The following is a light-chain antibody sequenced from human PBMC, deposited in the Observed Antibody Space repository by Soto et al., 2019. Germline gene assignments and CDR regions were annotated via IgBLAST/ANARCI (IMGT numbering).Light chain of an antibody. J-gene: IGKJ2*01. CDR3: QQYAQT. CDR2: AAS. V-gene: IGKV3-20*01. CDR1: QSVKNNY. Sequence: EIVLMQSPGTLSLSPGERATLSCRARQSVKNNYLAWYQQKPGQAPRLLIYAASRRATGIPDRFSGSGSGTDFTLTISRLEPEDSAVYYCQQYAQTFGQGTNLEIK.